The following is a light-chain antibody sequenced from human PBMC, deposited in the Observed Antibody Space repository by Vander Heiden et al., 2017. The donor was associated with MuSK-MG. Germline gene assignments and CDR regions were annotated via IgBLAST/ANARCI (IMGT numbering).Light chain of an antibody. CDR1: SSDVGGYNF. V-gene: IGLV2-14*03. Sequence: QSALTQSASVSGSPGQSIPISCTGTSSDVGGYNFVSWYQQRPGTAPQLLIYDVATRPSGVANRFSGSKSGDTASLTISGLQADDEADYYCTSFSVTTVLVFGGGTKVTVL. J-gene: IGLJ2*01. CDR2: DVA. CDR3: TSFSVTTVLV.